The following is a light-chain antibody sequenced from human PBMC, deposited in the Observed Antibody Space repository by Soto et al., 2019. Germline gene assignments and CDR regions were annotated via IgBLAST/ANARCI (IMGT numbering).Light chain of an antibody. Sequence: QSALTQPASVSASPGQSITISCTGTSSDIGGYNYVSWYQQVPGTAPKLMIYGVTIRPSGVSSRFSGSKSGNTASLTISGLQAEDEADYYCSSYTTTSTLIVFGTGTKVTVL. CDR2: GVT. V-gene: IGLV2-14*01. J-gene: IGLJ1*01. CDR3: SSYTTTSTLIV. CDR1: SSDIGGYNY.